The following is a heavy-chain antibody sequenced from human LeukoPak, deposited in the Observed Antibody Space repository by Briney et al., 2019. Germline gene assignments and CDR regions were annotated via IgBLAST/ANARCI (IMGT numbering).Heavy chain of an antibody. CDR3: ARGIYGDYVGWYFDL. CDR1: GGSISNYY. J-gene: IGHJ2*01. CDR2: IYTSGST. Sequence: PSETLSLTCTVSGGSISNYYWGWIRQPAGKGLEWIGRIYTSGSTNYNPSLRSRVTLSVDTSKNQFSLNLSSVTAADTALYYCARGIYGDYVGWYFDLWGRGTLVTVSS. V-gene: IGHV4-4*07. D-gene: IGHD4-17*01.